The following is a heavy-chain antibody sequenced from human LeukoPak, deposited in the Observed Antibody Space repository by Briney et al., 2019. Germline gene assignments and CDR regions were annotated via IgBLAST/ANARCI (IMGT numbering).Heavy chain of an antibody. J-gene: IGHJ4*02. CDR1: GFTFSSYL. CDR2: ISYDGSNK. D-gene: IGHD4-23*01. V-gene: IGHV3-30-3*01. CDR3: ARDAIHTVVTLDY. Sequence: PGGSLRLSCAASGFTFSSYLMHWVRQAPGKGLEWVAVISYDGSNKYYADSVKGRFTISRDNSKNTLYLQMNSLRAEDTAVYYCARDAIHTVVTLDYWGQGTLVTVSS.